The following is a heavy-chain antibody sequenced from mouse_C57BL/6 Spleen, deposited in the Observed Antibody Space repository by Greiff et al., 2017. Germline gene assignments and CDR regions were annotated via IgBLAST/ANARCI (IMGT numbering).Heavy chain of an antibody. D-gene: IGHD2-2*01. CDR2: ISSGSSTI. CDR1: GFTFSDYG. CDR3: ARPEPIDYGYDGREYYAMDY. V-gene: IGHV5-17*01. Sequence: EVMLVESGGGLVKPGGSLKLSCAASGFTFSDYGMHWVRQAPEKGLEWVAYISSGSSTIYYADTVKGRFTFSRDNATNTLLLQMTSLRAEDTAMYYCARPEPIDYGYDGREYYAMDYWGQGTSVTVSA. J-gene: IGHJ4*01.